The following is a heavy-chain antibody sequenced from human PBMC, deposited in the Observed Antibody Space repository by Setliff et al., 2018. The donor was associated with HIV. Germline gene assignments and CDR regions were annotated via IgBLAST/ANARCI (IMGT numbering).Heavy chain of an antibody. Sequence: SVKVSCKVSGDTFRDYALNWVRQAPGQGLEWMGGIIPPVGAAVYAQKFQGRVTITADESTTTAYMELSSLRSEDTAVYYCARDPTTVMDYLDYWGQGTLVTVSS. D-gene: IGHD4-17*01. V-gene: IGHV1-69*13. CDR3: ARDPTTVMDYLDY. J-gene: IGHJ4*02. CDR1: GDTFRDYA. CDR2: IIPPVGAA.